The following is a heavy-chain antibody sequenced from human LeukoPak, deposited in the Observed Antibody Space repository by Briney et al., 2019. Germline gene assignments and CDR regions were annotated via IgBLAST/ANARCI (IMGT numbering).Heavy chain of an antibody. CDR3: VRDPSVAADDY. CDR2: SSSGGSAI. V-gene: IGHV3-48*03. D-gene: IGHD6-19*01. J-gene: IGHJ4*02. CDR1: GFTFSSYV. Sequence: GGSLRLSCAASGFTFSSYVMNWVRQAPGKGLEWVSYSSSGGSAIYYADSVKGRFTISRDNAKNSLYLQMNSLRAEDTAIYYCVRDPSVAADDYWGQGTLVTVSS.